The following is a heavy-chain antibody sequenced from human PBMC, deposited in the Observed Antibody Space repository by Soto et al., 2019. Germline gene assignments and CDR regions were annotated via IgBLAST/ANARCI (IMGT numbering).Heavy chain of an antibody. Sequence: PGGSLRLSCAASGFIFDDYAMHWVRQAPGKGLEWVSGINWNSGSIAYADSVKGRFTISRDNAKNSLYLQMHSLTAEDTAFYYCAKDIALAGKVGVSFDYWGQGTLVTVSS. CDR1: GFIFDDYA. CDR3: AKDIALAGKVGVSFDY. J-gene: IGHJ4*02. CDR2: INWNSGSI. V-gene: IGHV3-9*01. D-gene: IGHD6-19*01.